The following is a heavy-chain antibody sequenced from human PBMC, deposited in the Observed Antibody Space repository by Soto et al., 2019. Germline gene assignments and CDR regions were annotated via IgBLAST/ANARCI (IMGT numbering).Heavy chain of an antibody. V-gene: IGHV4-59*01. CDR3: ARYNSYAIDY. D-gene: IGHD2-8*01. J-gene: IGHJ4*02. CDR2: IHYSGTT. CDR1: GTSISSYY. Sequence: ETLSLTCPVSGTSISSYYWSWIRQPPGKGLEWIANIHYSGTTNYNPSLASRVTLSVDTSKNQFSLKMTSVTAADRAMYFCARYNSYAIDYWGRGTLVTVSS.